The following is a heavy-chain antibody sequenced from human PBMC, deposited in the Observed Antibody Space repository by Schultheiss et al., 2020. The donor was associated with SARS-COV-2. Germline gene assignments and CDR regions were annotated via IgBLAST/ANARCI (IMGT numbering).Heavy chain of an antibody. V-gene: IGHV3-53*01. Sequence: GGSLRLSCAASGFTVSSYYMNWVRQAPGKGLEWVSVIYSGGSTFYADSVKGRFTISRDNSKKTLYLQMNSLRAEDTALYYCAKDRAATLHYWFDPWGQGTLVTVSS. CDR2: IYSGGST. D-gene: IGHD5-24*01. CDR1: GFTVSSYY. J-gene: IGHJ5*02. CDR3: AKDRAATLHYWFDP.